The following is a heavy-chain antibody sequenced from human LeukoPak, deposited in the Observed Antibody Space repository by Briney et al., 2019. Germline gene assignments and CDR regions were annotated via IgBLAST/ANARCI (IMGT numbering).Heavy chain of an antibody. Sequence: PGRSLRLSCAASGFTFSSYAMNWVRQAPGKGLEWVAVISYDGSNKYYADSVKGRFTVSRDNAKNALYLQMNSLRAEDTAVYYCARELASGDWGQGTLVTVSS. V-gene: IGHV3-30-3*01. CDR3: ARELASGD. CDR2: ISYDGSNK. D-gene: IGHD6-13*01. J-gene: IGHJ4*02. CDR1: GFTFSSYA.